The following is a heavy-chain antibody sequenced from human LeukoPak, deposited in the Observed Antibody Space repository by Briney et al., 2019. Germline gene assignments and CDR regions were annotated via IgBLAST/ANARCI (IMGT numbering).Heavy chain of an antibody. CDR1: GYTFTGYY. CDR2: INPNSGGT. Sequence: ASVKVSCKASGYTFTGYYMHWVRQAPGQRLEWMGWINPNSGGTNYAQKFQGRVTMTRDTSISTAYMELSRLRSDDTAVYYCASLRFLEWLLYGGGFDYWGQGTLVTVSS. J-gene: IGHJ4*02. V-gene: IGHV1-2*02. D-gene: IGHD3-3*01. CDR3: ASLRFLEWLLYGGGFDY.